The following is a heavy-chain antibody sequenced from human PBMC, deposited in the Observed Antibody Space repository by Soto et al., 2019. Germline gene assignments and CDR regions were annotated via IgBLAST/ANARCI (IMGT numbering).Heavy chain of an antibody. Sequence: SETLSLTCAVSGDSIIGTHWWSWVRRPPGKGREFIGETHHSRGTNYNPSLRSRVTMSLDKSKNQLSLILYSVTAADTGVYYCARYSAASGTYYFDYWGQGTLVTVS. J-gene: IGHJ4*01. CDR2: THHSRGT. D-gene: IGHD6-13*01. CDR1: GDSIIGTHW. V-gene: IGHV4-4*02. CDR3: ARYSAASGTYYFDY.